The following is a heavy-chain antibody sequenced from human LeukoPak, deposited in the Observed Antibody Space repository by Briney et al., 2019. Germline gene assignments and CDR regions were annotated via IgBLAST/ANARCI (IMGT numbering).Heavy chain of an antibody. CDR3: ARAAAAGPFDH. Sequence: GGSLRLSCAASGISVSSNYMSWVRQAPGKGLEWVSVIYSGGATYHADSVKGRFIISRDNSKNTLHLQMSSLRSEDTAIYYCARAAAAGPFDHWGQGALVTASS. D-gene: IGHD6-13*01. J-gene: IGHJ4*02. CDR2: IYSGGAT. CDR1: GISVSSNY. V-gene: IGHV3-66*01.